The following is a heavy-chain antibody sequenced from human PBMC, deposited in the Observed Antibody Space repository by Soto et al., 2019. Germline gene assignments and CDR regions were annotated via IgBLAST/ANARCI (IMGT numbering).Heavy chain of an antibody. CDR2: INAANGDT. CDR1: GYTFTSYG. D-gene: IGHD6-13*01. J-gene: IGHJ5*02. Sequence: ASVKVSCKASGYTFTSYGIHWVRQAPGQRLEWMGWINAANGDTKYSPKFQGRVTITRDTSASSAYMELSSLRSEDTAVYYCVRRHVSATGIDWFDPWGQGTLVTVSS. V-gene: IGHV1-3*01. CDR3: VRRHVSATGIDWFDP.